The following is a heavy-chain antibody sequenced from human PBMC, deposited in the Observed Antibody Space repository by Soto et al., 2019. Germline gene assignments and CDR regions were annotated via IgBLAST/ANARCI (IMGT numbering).Heavy chain of an antibody. CDR3: ASSSIAVAGTGAFDI. V-gene: IGHV1-3*01. CDR2: INAGNGNT. J-gene: IGHJ3*02. CDR1: GYTFTSYA. Sequence: SVKVSCKASGYTFTSYAIHWVRQAPGQRLEWMGWINAGNGNTKYAQKFQGRVTITRDTSTSTAYMELSSLRSEDTAVYYCASSSIAVAGTGAFDIWGQGTMVT. D-gene: IGHD6-19*01.